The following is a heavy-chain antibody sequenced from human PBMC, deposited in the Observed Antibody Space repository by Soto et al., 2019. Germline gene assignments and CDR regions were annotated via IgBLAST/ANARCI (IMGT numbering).Heavy chain of an antibody. CDR2: IIGNSGTT. J-gene: IGHJ4*01. CDR3: ARGSTYSFYFDH. D-gene: IGHD5-18*01. V-gene: IGHV3-23*01. Sequence: QPGGSLRLSCVASGFSFSSYDMSWVPQAPGKGLEWVSFIIGNSGTTYYADSVKGRFTISRDNSKNTVYLQMSRLGAEDTAPYYCARGSTYSFYFDHWGQGTLVTVSS. CDR1: GFSFSSYD.